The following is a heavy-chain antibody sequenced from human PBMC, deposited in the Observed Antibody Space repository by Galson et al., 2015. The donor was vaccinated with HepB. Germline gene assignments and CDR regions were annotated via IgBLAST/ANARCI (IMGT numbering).Heavy chain of an antibody. D-gene: IGHD6-19*01. Sequence: SVKVSCKASGYTFTSYYMHWVRQAPGKGLEWMGGFDPEDGETIYAQKFQGRVTMTEDTSTDTAYMELSSLRSEDTAVYYYATSSGWYLPAVDWGQGTLVTVSS. V-gene: IGHV1-24*01. CDR1: GYTFTSYY. CDR2: FDPEDGET. J-gene: IGHJ4*02. CDR3: ATSSGWYLPAVD.